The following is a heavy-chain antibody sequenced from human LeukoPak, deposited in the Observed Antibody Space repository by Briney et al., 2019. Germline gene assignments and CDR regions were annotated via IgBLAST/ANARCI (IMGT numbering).Heavy chain of an antibody. CDR1: GFTFSNYA. V-gene: IGHV3-23*01. J-gene: IGHJ4*02. Sequence: PAGSLRLSCAASGFTFSNYAMSWVRQAPGKGLEWDSAITGGGSGIYYADSMKGRFTISRDNSKNTLYLQINSLRAEDTAVYYCAKWGDYDVLSGYYVSDYWGQGTLVTVSS. D-gene: IGHD3-9*01. CDR2: ITGGGSGI. CDR3: AKWGDYDVLSGYYVSDY.